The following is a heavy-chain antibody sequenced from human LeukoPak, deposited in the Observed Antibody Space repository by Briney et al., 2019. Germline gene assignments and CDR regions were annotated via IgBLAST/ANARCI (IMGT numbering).Heavy chain of an antibody. Sequence: GGSLRLSCAASGFTFSRYSMNWVRQAPGKGLEWVSYISDSGNTIHYADSVKGRFTISRDNAKNSLFLQMNSLRVEDTSVFDCARDQGGYNYGRGYFDYWGRGTLVTVSS. D-gene: IGHD5-24*01. J-gene: IGHJ4*02. CDR1: GFTFSRYS. CDR3: ARDQGGYNYGRGYFDY. CDR2: ISDSGNTI. V-gene: IGHV3-48*01.